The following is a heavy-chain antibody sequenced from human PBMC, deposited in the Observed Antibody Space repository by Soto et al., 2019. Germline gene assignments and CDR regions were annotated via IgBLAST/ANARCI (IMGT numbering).Heavy chain of an antibody. V-gene: IGHV3-23*01. J-gene: IGHJ4*02. Sequence: PGGSLRLSCVASGFSFSSYAMSWVRQAPGEGLEWVSVISGSDGSTYYAGSVKGRFTISRDDSKNTLYLQMNSLRAEDTAVYYCARDRERDAWYEDYWGQGTLVTVSS. CDR2: ISGSDGST. D-gene: IGHD6-13*01. CDR3: ARDRERDAWYEDY. CDR1: GFSFSSYA.